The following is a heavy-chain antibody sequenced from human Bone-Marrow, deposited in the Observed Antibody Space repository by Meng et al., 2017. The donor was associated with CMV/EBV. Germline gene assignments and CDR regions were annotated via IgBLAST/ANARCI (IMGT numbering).Heavy chain of an antibody. Sequence: ASVKVSCKASGYTFTSYDINWVRQATGQGLEWMGWMNPNSGNTGYAQKFQGRVTITRNTSISTAYIELSSLRSEDTAVYYCARGPGEEVEWLYLWGQGTLVPVSS. D-gene: IGHD3-3*01. V-gene: IGHV1-8*03. J-gene: IGHJ4*02. CDR1: GYTFTSYD. CDR2: MNPNSGNT. CDR3: ARGPGEEVEWLYL.